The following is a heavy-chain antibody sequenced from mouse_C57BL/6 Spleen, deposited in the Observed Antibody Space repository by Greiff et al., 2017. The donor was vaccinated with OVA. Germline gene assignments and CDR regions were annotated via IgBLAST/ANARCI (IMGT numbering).Heavy chain of an antibody. J-gene: IGHJ3*01. Sequence: QVQLQQPGAELVMPGASVKLSCKASGYTFTSYWMHWVKQRPGQGLEWIGEIDPSDSYTNYNQKFKGKSTLTVDNSSSTAYMQLSSLTSEDSAVYYCARADSFAYWGQGTLVTVSA. CDR2: IDPSDSYT. V-gene: IGHV1-69*01. CDR3: ARADSFAY. CDR1: GYTFTSYW.